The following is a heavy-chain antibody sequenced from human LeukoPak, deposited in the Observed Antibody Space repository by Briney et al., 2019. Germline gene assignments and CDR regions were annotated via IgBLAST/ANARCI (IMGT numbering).Heavy chain of an antibody. CDR3: ATEAETAMVIGYYYFDY. CDR1: GYTLTELS. Sequence: ASVKVSCKVSGYTLTELSMHWVRQAPGKGLEWMGGFDPEDGETIYAQKFQGRVTMTEDTSTDTAYMELSSLRSEDTAVYYCATEAETAMVIGYYYFDYWGQGTLVTVSS. D-gene: IGHD5-18*01. V-gene: IGHV1-24*01. J-gene: IGHJ4*02. CDR2: FDPEDGET.